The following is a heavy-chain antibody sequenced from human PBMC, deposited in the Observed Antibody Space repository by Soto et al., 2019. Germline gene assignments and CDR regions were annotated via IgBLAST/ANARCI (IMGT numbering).Heavy chain of an antibody. CDR1: GGTFSSYA. J-gene: IGHJ6*02. Sequence: ASVKVSCKASGGTFSSYAISWVRQAPGQRLEWMGGIIPIFGTANYAQKSQGRVTITADESTSTAYMELSSLRSEDTAVYYCARGMSPNYYYYGMDVWGQGTTVTVSS. V-gene: IGHV1-69*13. CDR2: IIPIFGTA. CDR3: ARGMSPNYYYYGMDV.